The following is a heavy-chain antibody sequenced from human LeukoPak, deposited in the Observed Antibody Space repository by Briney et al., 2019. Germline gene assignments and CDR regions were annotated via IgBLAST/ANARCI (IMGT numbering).Heavy chain of an antibody. Sequence: GRSLRLSCAASGFTFSSYAMHWVRQAPGKGLEWVAVISYDGSNKYYADSVKGRFTISRDNSKNTLYLQMNSLRAEDTAVYYCARHYWYMDVWGKGTTVAVSS. CDR3: ARHYWYMDV. CDR2: ISYDGSNK. CDR1: GFTFSSYA. J-gene: IGHJ6*03. V-gene: IGHV3-30*04.